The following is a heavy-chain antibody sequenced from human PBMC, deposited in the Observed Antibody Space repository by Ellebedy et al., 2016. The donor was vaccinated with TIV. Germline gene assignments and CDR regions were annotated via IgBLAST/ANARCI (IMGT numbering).Heavy chain of an antibody. V-gene: IGHV3-13*05. J-gene: IGHJ3*02. D-gene: IGHD4-17*01. CDR2: IDTAGDP. Sequence: GESLKISCAASGFTFSSYDMHWVRQATGKGLEWVSTIDTAGDPYYPGSVKGRFTISRENAKNSLYLQMNSLRAGDTAVYYCARATVSDDAFDIWGQGTMVTVSS. CDR1: GFTFSSYD. CDR3: ARATVSDDAFDI.